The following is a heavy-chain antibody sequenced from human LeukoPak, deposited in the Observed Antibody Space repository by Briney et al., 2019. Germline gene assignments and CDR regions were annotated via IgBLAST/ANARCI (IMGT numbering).Heavy chain of an antibody. CDR3: ARVGYSSSSKDY. Sequence: GGSLRLSCAASGFTFSNYWMSWVRQAPGKGLEWVANINQDGSEKIYVDSVKGRLTMSRDNAKNSLFLQMSSLRADDTAVYYCARVGYSSSSKDYWGQGTLVTVS. V-gene: IGHV3-7*01. CDR1: GFTFSNYW. D-gene: IGHD6-6*01. CDR2: INQDGSEK. J-gene: IGHJ4*02.